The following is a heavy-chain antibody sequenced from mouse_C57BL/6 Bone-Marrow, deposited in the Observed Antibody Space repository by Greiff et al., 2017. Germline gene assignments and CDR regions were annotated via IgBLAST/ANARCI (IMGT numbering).Heavy chain of an antibody. J-gene: IGHJ4*01. V-gene: IGHV1-81*01. D-gene: IGHD2-1*01. CDR2: IYPRSGNT. CDR3: ARRIYYGNYGAMDY. CDR1: GYTFTSYG. Sequence: QVHVKQSGAELARPGASVKLSCKASGYTFTSYGISWVKQRTGQGLEWIGEIYPRSGNTYYNEKFKGKATLTADKSSSTAYMELRSLTSEDSAVYFCARRIYYGNYGAMDYWGQGTSVTVSS.